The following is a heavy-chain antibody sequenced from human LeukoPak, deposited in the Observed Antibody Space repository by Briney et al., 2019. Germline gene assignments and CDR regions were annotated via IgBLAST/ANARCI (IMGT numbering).Heavy chain of an antibody. CDR2: INPSGGST. CDR3: ASALHNCSGGSCHDTDAFDI. D-gene: IGHD2-15*01. CDR1: GYTFTSYY. V-gene: IGHV1-46*01. J-gene: IGHJ3*02. Sequence: VASVKVSCKASGYTFTSYYMHWVRQAPGQGLEWMGIINPSGGSTSYAQKFQGRVTMTRDTSTSTVYMELSSLRSEDTAVYYCASALHNCSGGSCHDTDAFDIWGQGTMVTVSS.